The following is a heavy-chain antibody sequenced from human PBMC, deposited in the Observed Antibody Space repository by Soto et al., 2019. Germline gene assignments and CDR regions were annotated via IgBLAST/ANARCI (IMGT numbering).Heavy chain of an antibody. D-gene: IGHD3-10*01. CDR2: IYHSGST. CDR1: GGSISSGGYS. CDR3: ASGGNFGFNPYSYGMDV. J-gene: IGHJ6*02. Sequence: SETLSLTCAVSGGSISSGGYSWSWIRQPPGKGREGIGYIYHSGSTYYNPLVKSRVTISVDRSKTQFSLKLSSVTAADTAVYYCASGGNFGFNPYSYGMDVWGPGTTVTVSS. V-gene: IGHV4-30-2*01.